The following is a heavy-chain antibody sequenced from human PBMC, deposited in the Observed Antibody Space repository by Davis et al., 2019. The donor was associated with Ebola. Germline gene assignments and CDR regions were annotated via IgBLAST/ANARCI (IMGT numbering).Heavy chain of an antibody. CDR3: AKDPGGRKVGYQMDV. Sequence: GESLKISCAASGFTFSDYGMHWVRQAPGKGLDWVAFMRHDGSKEYYADSVKGRFTISRDNSKNTLYLQMSSLRSDDAAIYFCAKDPGGRKVGYQMDVWGEGTTVTVSP. V-gene: IGHV3-30*02. CDR2: MRHDGSKE. D-gene: IGHD1-14*01. J-gene: IGHJ6*04. CDR1: GFTFSDYG.